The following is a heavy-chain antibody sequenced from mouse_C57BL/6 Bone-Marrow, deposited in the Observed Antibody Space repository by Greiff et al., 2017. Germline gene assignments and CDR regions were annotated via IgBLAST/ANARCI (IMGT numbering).Heavy chain of an antibody. Sequence: QVQLQQPGAELVRPGSSVKLSCKASGYTFTSYWMDWVKQRPGQGLEWIGNIYPSDSETHYNQKFKDKATFTVDKSSSTAYMQLSSLTSEDSAVYYGAIYLYDYDGVAMDYWGQGTSVTVSS. V-gene: IGHV1-61*01. CDR3: AIYLYDYDGVAMDY. CDR1: GYTFTSYW. D-gene: IGHD2-4*01. CDR2: IYPSDSET. J-gene: IGHJ4*01.